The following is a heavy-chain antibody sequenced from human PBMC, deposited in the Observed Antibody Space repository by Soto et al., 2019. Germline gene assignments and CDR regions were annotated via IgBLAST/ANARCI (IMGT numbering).Heavy chain of an antibody. V-gene: IGHV4-34*01. Sequence: TKYLACCVPGWSFSGYSWSGFPQPPGKGLDWIGEINHSGSNTYNPSLKRRVTISVDTSKKQFSPNLRSMTAADTAVYYCARGPSRLIIGDSFAWGQRTLVTASS. J-gene: IGHJ5*02. D-gene: IGHD3-22*01. CDR1: GWSFSGYS. CDR2: INHSGSN. CDR3: ARGPSRLIIGDSFA.